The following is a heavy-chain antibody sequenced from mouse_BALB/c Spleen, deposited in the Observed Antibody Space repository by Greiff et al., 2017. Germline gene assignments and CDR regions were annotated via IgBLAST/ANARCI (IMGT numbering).Heavy chain of an antibody. D-gene: IGHD2-10*01. J-gene: IGHJ4*01. CDR3: ACTYYGNYGRGAMDY. CDR1: GFTFSSFG. Sequence: EVQGVESGGGLVQPGGSRKLSCAASGFTFSSFGMHWVRQAPEKGLEWVAYISSGSSTIYYADTVKGRFTISRDNPKNTLFLQMTSLRSEDTAMYYCACTYYGNYGRGAMDYWGQGTSVTVAS. CDR2: ISSGSSTI. V-gene: IGHV5-17*02.